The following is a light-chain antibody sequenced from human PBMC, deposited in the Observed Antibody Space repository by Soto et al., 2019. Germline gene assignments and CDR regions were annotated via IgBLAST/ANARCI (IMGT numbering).Light chain of an antibody. V-gene: IGKV1-5*01. CDR1: QSISSW. Sequence: DIQMTQSPSTRSASVGDRVTITCRASQSISSWLAWYQQKPGKAPKLLIYDASSLESGVPSRFSGSGSGTAFTLTISSLQPDDFATYYCRQYNNYSPYTFGEGTKLEIK. CDR3: RQYNNYSPYT. CDR2: DAS. J-gene: IGKJ2*01.